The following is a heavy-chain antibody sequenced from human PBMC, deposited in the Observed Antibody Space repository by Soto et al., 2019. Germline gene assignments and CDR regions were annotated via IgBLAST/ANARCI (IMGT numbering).Heavy chain of an antibody. CDR3: ARDRGVVMRGYFDY. CDR1: GGTFSSYT. V-gene: IGHV1-69*08. Sequence: QVQLVQSGAEVKKPGSSVKVSCKASGGTFSSYTISWVRQAPGQGLEWMGRLIPILGIANYAQKFQGRVTITADKSTSTAYMELSSLRSEDTAVYYCARDRGVVMRGYFDYWGQGTLVTVSA. D-gene: IGHD3-3*01. CDR2: LIPILGIA. J-gene: IGHJ4*02.